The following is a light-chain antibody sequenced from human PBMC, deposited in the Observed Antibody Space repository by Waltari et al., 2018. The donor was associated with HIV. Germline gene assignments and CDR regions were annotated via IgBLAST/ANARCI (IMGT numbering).Light chain of an antibody. V-gene: IGLV2-14*03. CDR3: SSYTANETLV. Sequence: HSALTQPASVSGSPGQSISISCTGTSRDIGLYNYVSWYQQYPGKAPQFLIYGVNSRPLGISFRFSGSKSGNTASLTISGLQAEDEADYYCSSYTANETLVFGGGTKLTVL. J-gene: IGLJ2*01. CDR2: GVN. CDR1: SRDIGLYNY.